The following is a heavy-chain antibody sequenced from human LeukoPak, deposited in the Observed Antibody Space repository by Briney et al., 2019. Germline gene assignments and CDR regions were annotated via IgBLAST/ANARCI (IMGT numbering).Heavy chain of an antibody. Sequence: SETLSLTCTGSGGSISTISMSTYYWGWFRQAPGKGLEWIGSRFYGENSGFNPSLNIRATLPVDTSNNHTSLKLTSVTAADAAVYFCARQLPTAAADTRGYFDYWGQGTVVTVSS. CDR3: ARQLPTAAADTRGYFDY. V-gene: IGHV4-39*01. CDR2: RFYGENS. J-gene: IGHJ4*02. D-gene: IGHD6-25*01. CDR1: GGSISTISMSTYY.